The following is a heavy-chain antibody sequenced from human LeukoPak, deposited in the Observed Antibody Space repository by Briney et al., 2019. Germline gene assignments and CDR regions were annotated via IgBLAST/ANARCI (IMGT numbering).Heavy chain of an antibody. Sequence: SETLSLTCTVSGGSISSGSYYWSWIRQPAGKGLEWIGRIYISGSTSYNPSLKSRVTISVDTSKNQFSLKLSSVTAADTAVYYCASGYSSGWYPTFDPWGQGTLVTVSS. D-gene: IGHD6-19*01. J-gene: IGHJ5*02. CDR2: IYISGST. V-gene: IGHV4-61*02. CDR3: ASGYSSGWYPTFDP. CDR1: GGSISSGSYY.